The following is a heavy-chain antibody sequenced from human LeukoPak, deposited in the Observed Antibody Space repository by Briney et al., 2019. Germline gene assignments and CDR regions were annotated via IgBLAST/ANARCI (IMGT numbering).Heavy chain of an antibody. CDR1: GGTFSSYT. J-gene: IGHJ5*02. V-gene: IGHV1-69*02. CDR3: ARSTEYYDSSGYLGDWFDP. D-gene: IGHD3-22*01. Sequence: ASVKVSCKASGGTFSSYTISWVRQAPGQGLEWVGRIIPILDITNYAQKFQGRVTITADKSTSTAYMELSSLRSEDTAMYYCARSTEYYDSSGYLGDWFDPWGQGTLVTVSS. CDR2: IIPILDIT.